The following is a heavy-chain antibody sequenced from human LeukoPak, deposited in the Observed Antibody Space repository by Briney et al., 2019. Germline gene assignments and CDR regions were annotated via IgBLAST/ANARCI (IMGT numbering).Heavy chain of an antibody. CDR1: GGTFSSYT. J-gene: IGHJ5*02. V-gene: IGHV1-69*02. CDR3: ARSTEYYDSSGYLGDWFDP. D-gene: IGHD3-22*01. Sequence: ASVKVSCKASGGTFSSYTISWVRQAPGQGLEWVGRIIPILDITNYAQKFQGRVTITADKSTSTAYMELSSLRSEDTAMYYCARSTEYYDSSGYLGDWFDPWGQGTLVTVSS. CDR2: IIPILDIT.